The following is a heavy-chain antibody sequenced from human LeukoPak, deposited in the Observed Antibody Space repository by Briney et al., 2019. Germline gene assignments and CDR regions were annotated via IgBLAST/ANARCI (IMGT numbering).Heavy chain of an antibody. D-gene: IGHD2-2*01. CDR2: IWYDGSNK. V-gene: IGHV3-33*06. CDR3: AKDRWRVVPAATFDY. J-gene: IGHJ4*02. CDR1: GFTFSSYG. Sequence: GGSLRLSCAASGFTFSSYGMHWVRQAPGKGLEWVAVIWYDGSNKYYADSVKGRFTISRDNSKNTLYLQMNSLRAEDTAVYYCAKDRWRVVPAATFDYWGQGTLVTVSS.